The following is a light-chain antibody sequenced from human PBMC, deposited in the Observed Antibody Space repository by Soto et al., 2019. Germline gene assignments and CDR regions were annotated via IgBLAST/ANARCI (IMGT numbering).Light chain of an antibody. CDR1: QNVFSN. J-gene: IGKJ1*01. Sequence: EIVMTQSPSTLSVSPGERATLSCRASQNVFSNLAWYQQKPGQAPRLLIYCASTRATGTPGRFSGSGSGTEFTLTISSLQSEDFAVYYCHQYDNWPPWTFGQGTKVEI. CDR2: CAS. CDR3: HQYDNWPPWT. V-gene: IGKV3-15*01.